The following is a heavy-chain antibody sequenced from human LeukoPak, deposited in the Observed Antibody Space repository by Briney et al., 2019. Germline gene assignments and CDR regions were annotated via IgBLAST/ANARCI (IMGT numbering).Heavy chain of an antibody. Sequence: PSETLSLTCTVSGGSISSYYWSWIRQPPGKGLEWIGYIYTSGSTNYNPSLKSRVTISVDTSKNQFSLKLSSVPAADTAVYYCARHGPAPVIDAFDIWGQGTMVTVSS. CDR2: IYTSGST. D-gene: IGHD2-2*01. J-gene: IGHJ3*02. V-gene: IGHV4-4*09. CDR1: GGSISSYY. CDR3: ARHGPAPVIDAFDI.